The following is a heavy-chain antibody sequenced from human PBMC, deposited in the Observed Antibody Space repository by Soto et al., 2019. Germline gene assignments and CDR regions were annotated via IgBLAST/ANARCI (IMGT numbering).Heavy chain of an antibody. CDR1: GFTFSNAW. CDR2: IKSKTDGGTT. J-gene: IGHJ5*02. CDR3: TTGSSGSGSYFNWFDP. Sequence: PGGSLRLSCAASGFTFSNAWMNWVRQAPGKGLEWVGRIKSKTDGGTTDYAAPVKGRFTISRDDSKNTLYLQMNSLKTEDTAVYYCTTGSSGSGSYFNWFDPWGQGTLVTVSS. V-gene: IGHV3-15*07. D-gene: IGHD3-10*01.